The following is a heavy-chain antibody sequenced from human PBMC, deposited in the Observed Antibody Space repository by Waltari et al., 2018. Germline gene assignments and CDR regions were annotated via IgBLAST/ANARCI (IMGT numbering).Heavy chain of an antibody. D-gene: IGHD2-15*01. V-gene: IGHV1-3*01. CDR1: GYTFTSYA. Sequence: QVQLVQSGAEVKKPGASVKVSCKASGYTFTSYAIHWVRQAPGQGLEWVGWINAGDGDTRSSQKFQGRVTVTRDTSASTAYMDLSSLRSEDTAVYFCAREGHFRTASGSVYYYYALDVWGLGTTVTVSS. J-gene: IGHJ6*02. CDR2: INAGDGDT. CDR3: AREGHFRTASGSVYYYYALDV.